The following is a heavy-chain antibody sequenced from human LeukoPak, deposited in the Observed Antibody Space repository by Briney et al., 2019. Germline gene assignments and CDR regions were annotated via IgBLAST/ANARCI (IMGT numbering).Heavy chain of an antibody. J-gene: IGHJ6*03. CDR2: IYYSGGT. Sequence: SETLSLTCTVSGGSITYYYWTWIRQPPGKGLEWIGYIYYSGGTIYNPSLKSRVTISLDTSENQFSLRLSSVTAADTAVYYCARGPRRDYSYYYMDVWGIGTTVTVSS. CDR3: ARGPRRDYSYYYMDV. CDR1: GGSITYYY. V-gene: IGHV4-59*01.